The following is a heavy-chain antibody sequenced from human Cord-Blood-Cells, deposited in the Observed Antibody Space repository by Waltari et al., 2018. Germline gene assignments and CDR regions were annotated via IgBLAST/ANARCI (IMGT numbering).Heavy chain of an antibody. J-gene: IGHJ4*02. CDR3: ARGRHLL. CDR2: INHSGST. V-gene: IGHV4-34*01. CDR1: GGSFSGYY. Sequence: QVQLQQWGAGLLKPSETLSLTCAVYGGSFSGYYWSWIRQPPGKGLEWIGEINHSGSTNDNPSLKSRVTRSVDTSKNQFSLKLSSVTAADTAVYYCARGRHLLWGQGTLVTVSS.